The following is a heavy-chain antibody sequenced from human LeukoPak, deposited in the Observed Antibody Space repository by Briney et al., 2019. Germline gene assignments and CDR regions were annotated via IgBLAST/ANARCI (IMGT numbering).Heavy chain of an antibody. V-gene: IGHV3-74*01. J-gene: IGHJ6*03. CDR2: INSDGSST. D-gene: IGHD6-6*01. Sequence: GGSLRLSCAPSGFTFSAYWMRSVRQPPGKGLVWVSRINSDGSSTTYADAVKGRFTISRDDAKNTLYLEMNSLRAEDTAVYYCARARGSSSYYYYMDVWGGGTTVTVSS. CDR1: GFTFSAYW. CDR3: ARARGSSSYYYYMDV.